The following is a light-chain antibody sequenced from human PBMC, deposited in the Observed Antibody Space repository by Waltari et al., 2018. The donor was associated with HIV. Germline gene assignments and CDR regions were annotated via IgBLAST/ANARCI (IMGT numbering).Light chain of an antibody. Sequence: SFELTQPPSVSVSAGQPARITCSGDALSKQLTFWYQKKPAQAPVLVIYKDTERPSGLPARFSCSTSGTTATLTIKGVQAEDEADYYCQSTNVVRVFGGGTKLTVL. CDR3: QSTNVVRV. V-gene: IGLV3-25*03. CDR2: KDT. CDR1: ALSKQL. J-gene: IGLJ3*02.